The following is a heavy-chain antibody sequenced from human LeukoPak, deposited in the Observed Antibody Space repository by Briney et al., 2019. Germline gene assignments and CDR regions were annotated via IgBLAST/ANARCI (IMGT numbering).Heavy chain of an antibody. D-gene: IGHD2-2*02. J-gene: IGHJ6*02. Sequence: TSETLSLTCTVSGGSISSYYWSWIQQPPGKGLEWIGYIYYSGSTYYNPSLKSRVTMSVDTSKNQFSLKLSSVTAADTAVYYCARDRTIGLPAAIGKYYYYYGMDVWGQGTTVTVSS. CDR1: GGSISSYY. CDR2: IYYSGST. V-gene: IGHV4-59*12. CDR3: ARDRTIGLPAAIGKYYYYYGMDV.